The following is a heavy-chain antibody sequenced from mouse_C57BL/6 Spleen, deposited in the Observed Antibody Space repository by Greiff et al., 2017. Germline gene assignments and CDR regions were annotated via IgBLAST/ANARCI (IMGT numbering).Heavy chain of an antibody. Sequence: EVQLVESGAELVKPGASVKLSCTASGFNIKDYYMHWVKQRTEQGLEWIGRIDPEDGETKYAPKFQGKATITADTSSNTAYLQLSSLTAEDTAVYYCARAATLVAPFDYWGQGTTLTVSS. V-gene: IGHV14-2*01. J-gene: IGHJ2*01. CDR3: ARAATLVAPFDY. CDR1: GFNIKDYY. D-gene: IGHD1-1*01. CDR2: IDPEDGET.